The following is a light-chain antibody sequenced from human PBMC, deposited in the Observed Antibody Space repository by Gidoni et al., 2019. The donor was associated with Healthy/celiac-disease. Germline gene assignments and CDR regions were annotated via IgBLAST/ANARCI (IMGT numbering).Light chain of an antibody. J-gene: IGKJ2*01. V-gene: IGKV3-15*01. Sequence: STGTLSVSPGERATLSCRASQSVSSNLAWYQQKPGQAPRLLIYGASTRATGIPARFSGSGSGTEFTLTISSLQSEDFAVYYCQQYNNWPPMYTFGQGTKLEIK. CDR1: QSVSSN. CDR3: QQYNNWPPMYT. CDR2: GAS.